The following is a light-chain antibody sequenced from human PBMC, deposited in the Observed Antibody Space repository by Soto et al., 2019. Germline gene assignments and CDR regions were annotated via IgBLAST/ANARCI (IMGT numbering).Light chain of an antibody. CDR3: QQYGTSPYT. CDR2: TAS. V-gene: IGKV3-20*01. Sequence: EIVLTQSPGTLSLSLGERGSLSCRASQSVSGDSIAWYQQKPGQAPRLLIYTASTRVTGIPDRFSGSGSGTDFTLTITRLEPEDFAVYYCQQYGTSPYTFGQGTKLEIK. J-gene: IGKJ2*01. CDR1: QSVSGDS.